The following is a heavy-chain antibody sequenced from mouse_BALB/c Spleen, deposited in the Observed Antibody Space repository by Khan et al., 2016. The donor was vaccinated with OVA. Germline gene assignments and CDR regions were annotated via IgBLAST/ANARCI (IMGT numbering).Heavy chain of an antibody. V-gene: IGHV2-6-5*01. CDR1: GFSLTDYG. CDR2: IWGSGNT. Sequence: QVQLKESGPGLVAPSQSLSITCTVSGFSLTDYGVSWIHQPPGKGLEWLGVIWGSGNTYYNSALKSRLSISKDNSKSQVFLKMTSLQTDDTAMYYCAKGVWSYYYTLDYWGQGTSVTVSS. CDR3: AKGVWSYYYTLDY. J-gene: IGHJ4*01.